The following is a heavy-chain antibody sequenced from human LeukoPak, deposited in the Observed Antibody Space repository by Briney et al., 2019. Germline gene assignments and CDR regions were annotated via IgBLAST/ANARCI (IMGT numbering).Heavy chain of an antibody. CDR2: INPNSGGT. Sequence: DSVKVSCKASGYTFTGYYMHWVRQAPGQGLEWMGWINPNSGGTNYAQKFQGRVTMTRDTSISTAYMELSRLRSDDTAVYYCARDDGDIVVVLAAIYENWFDPWGQGTLVTVSS. CDR1: GYTFTGYY. CDR3: ARDDGDIVVVLAAIYENWFDP. D-gene: IGHD2-2*02. J-gene: IGHJ5*02. V-gene: IGHV1-2*02.